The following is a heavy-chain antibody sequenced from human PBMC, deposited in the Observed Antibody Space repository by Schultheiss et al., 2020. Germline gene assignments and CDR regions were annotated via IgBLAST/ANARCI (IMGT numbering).Heavy chain of an antibody. CDR2: IYYSGST. V-gene: IGHV4-39*01. CDR1: GGSFSGYY. CDR3: AATETTWIQLWLFDY. D-gene: IGHD5-18*01. Sequence: SATLSLTCAVYGGSFSGYYWGWIRQPPGKGLEWIGSIYYSGSTYYNPSLKSRVTISVDTSKNQFSLKLSSVTAADTAVYYCAATETTWIQLWLFDYWGQGTLVTVSS. J-gene: IGHJ4*02.